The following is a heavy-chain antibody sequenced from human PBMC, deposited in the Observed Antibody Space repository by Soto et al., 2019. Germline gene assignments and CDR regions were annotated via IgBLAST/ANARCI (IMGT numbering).Heavy chain of an antibody. J-gene: IGHJ3*02. D-gene: IGHD5-18*01. CDR2: IKQDGTEK. Sequence: GGSLRLSCAASGFTFSRYWMNWVRQAPGKGLEWVANIKQDGTEKNYVDSVKGRFTISRDNARKSLYLQMDSLRAEDTAVYFCARGDTPMITGMDSFDIWGQGTMVTVS. CDR3: ARGDTPMITGMDSFDI. CDR1: GFTFSRYW. V-gene: IGHV3-7*01.